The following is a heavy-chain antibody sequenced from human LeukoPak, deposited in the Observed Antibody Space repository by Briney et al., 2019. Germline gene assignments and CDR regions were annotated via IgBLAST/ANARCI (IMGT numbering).Heavy chain of an antibody. CDR1: GGSFSGYY. D-gene: IGHD3-16*02. Sequence: SETLSLTCAAYGGSFSGYYWSWIRQPPGKGLEWIGEINHSGSTNYNPSLKSRVTISVDTSKNQFSLKLSSVTAADTAVYYCASSDMKSSDYVWGSYRYTGLIDYWGQGTLVTVSS. CDR3: ASSDMKSSDYVWGSYRYTGLIDY. J-gene: IGHJ4*02. V-gene: IGHV4-34*01. CDR2: INHSGST.